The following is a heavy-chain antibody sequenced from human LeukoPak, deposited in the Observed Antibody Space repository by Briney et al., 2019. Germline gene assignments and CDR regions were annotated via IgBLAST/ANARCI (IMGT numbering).Heavy chain of an antibody. CDR2: IYHSGST. J-gene: IGHJ3*02. Sequence: SETLSLTCTVSGYSISNGYYWGWIRQPPGKGLEWIGSIYHSGSTYYNPFLKSRVTISVDTSKNQFSLRLSSVTAADTAVYYCAVAYSGSYFRAFDIWGQGTMVTVSS. D-gene: IGHD1-26*01. V-gene: IGHV4-38-2*02. CDR1: GYSISNGYY. CDR3: AVAYSGSYFRAFDI.